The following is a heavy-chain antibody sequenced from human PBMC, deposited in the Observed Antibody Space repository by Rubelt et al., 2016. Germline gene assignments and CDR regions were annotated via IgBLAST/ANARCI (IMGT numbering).Heavy chain of an antibody. CDR1: GGSFSDYF. CDR3: AGGGGYSSGWLA. V-gene: IGHV4-34*10. D-gene: IGHD6-19*01. J-gene: IGHJ4*02. CDR2: INHSGST. Sequence: QLQLQESGPGLVKPSETLSLTCAVYGGSFSDYFWTWIRQPPGKGLEWIGEINHSGSTNYNPSLKSRVTISVATSKNQLALTRTAVTAADTAGYDCAGGGGYSSGWLAWGQGTLVTVSS.